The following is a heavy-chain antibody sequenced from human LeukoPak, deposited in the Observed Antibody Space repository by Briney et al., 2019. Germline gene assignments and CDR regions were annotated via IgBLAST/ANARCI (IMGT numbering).Heavy chain of an antibody. CDR1: GYSISSGYY. Sequence: SETLSLTCTLSGYSISSGYYWGWIRQPPGKGLEWIGSIYHSGSTYYNPSLKSRVTISVDTSKNQFSLNLNSVTATDTAVYYCARTSSGRTEYWGQGTVVTVSS. V-gene: IGHV4-38-2*02. CDR3: ARTSSGRTEY. J-gene: IGHJ4*02. CDR2: IYHSGST. D-gene: IGHD1-14*01.